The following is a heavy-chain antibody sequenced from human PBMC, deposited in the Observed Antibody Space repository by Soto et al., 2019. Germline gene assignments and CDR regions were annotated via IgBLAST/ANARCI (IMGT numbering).Heavy chain of an antibody. Sequence: PSETLSLTCPVSGGSISSYYWSWIRQPPGKGLEWIGYIYYSGSTNYNPSLKSRVTISVDTSKNQFSLKLSSVTAADTAVYYRARSGWQTTVFGMDVWGQGTTVTVSS. J-gene: IGHJ6*02. D-gene: IGHD6-19*01. CDR2: IYYSGST. CDR1: GGSISSYY. CDR3: ARSGWQTTVFGMDV. V-gene: IGHV4-59*01.